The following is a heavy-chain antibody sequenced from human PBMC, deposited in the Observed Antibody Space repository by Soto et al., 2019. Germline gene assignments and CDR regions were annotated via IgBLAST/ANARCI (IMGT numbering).Heavy chain of an antibody. CDR2: INPHSGGT. J-gene: IGHJ2*01. CDR3: AREGSRDGYRYWYFDL. Sequence: QVQLVQSGAEVKKPGASVKVSCKASGYTFTGYYMHWVRQAPGQGLEWMGWINPHSGGTNYAQKFQGWVTMTRDTSISTAYMELSRLRSDDTAVYYCAREGSRDGYRYWYFDLWGRGTLVTVSS. V-gene: IGHV1-2*04. D-gene: IGHD5-18*01. CDR1: GYTFTGYY.